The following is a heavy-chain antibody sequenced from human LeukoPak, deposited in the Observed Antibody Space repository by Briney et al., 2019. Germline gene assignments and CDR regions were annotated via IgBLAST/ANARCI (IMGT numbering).Heavy chain of an antibody. CDR2: IYSDGSFT. CDR3: ARGQPGHAFDI. D-gene: IGHD2-2*01. J-gene: IGHJ3*02. Sequence: AGGSLRLSCAASGFTFSTSWMHWVRQGPGKGLVWVSRIYSDGSFTSYADSVKGRFTISRDNAKNTVYLQMNSLRAEDTAVYYCARGQPGHAFDIWGQGTMVTVSS. CDR1: GFTFSTSW. V-gene: IGHV3-74*01.